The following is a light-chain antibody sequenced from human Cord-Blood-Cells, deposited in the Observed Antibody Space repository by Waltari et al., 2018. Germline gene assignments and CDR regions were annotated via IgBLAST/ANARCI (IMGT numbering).Light chain of an antibody. Sequence: DIQMTQSPSSLSASVGDRLTITCRASQRISSYLNWYQQKPGKAPKLLIYAASSLQSGVPSRFSGSGSGTDFTLTISSLQPEDFATYYCQQSYSTPFTFGPGTKVDIK. CDR2: AAS. V-gene: IGKV1-39*01. J-gene: IGKJ3*01. CDR3: QQSYSTPFT. CDR1: QRISSY.